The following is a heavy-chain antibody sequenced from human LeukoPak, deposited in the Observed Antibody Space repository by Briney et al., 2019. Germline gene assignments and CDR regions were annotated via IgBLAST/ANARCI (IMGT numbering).Heavy chain of an antibody. J-gene: IGHJ3*02. Sequence: GGSLRLSCAASGFTFSDYYMSWIRQAPGKGLEWVTYISSSSSYTNYADSVKGRFTISRDNAKNSLYLQMNSLRAEDTAVYYCAREPIQLWLRGAFDIWGQGTMVTVSS. CDR1: GFTFSDYY. CDR3: AREPIQLWLRGAFDI. CDR2: ISSSSSYT. V-gene: IGHV3-11*05. D-gene: IGHD5-18*01.